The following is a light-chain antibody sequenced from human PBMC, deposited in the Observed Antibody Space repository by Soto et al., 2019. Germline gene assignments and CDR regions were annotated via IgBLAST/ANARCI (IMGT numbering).Light chain of an antibody. CDR2: NTN. V-gene: IGLV8-61*01. Sequence: QTVVTQEPSFPVSPGGTVTLTCGLKSGSVSNGHYPSWYQQTAGQAPRALIHNTNTRSSGVPDRFSGSILGSKAALTITGAQADDESDFYCVLYVGSGIWVFGGGTKLTVL. CDR3: VLYVGSGIWV. J-gene: IGLJ3*02. CDR1: SGSVSNGHY.